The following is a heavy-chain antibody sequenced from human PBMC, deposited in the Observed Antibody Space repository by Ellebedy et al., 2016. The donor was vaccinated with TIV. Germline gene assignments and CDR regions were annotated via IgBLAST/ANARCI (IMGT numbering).Heavy chain of an antibody. D-gene: IGHD5-18*01. CDR1: GFTFSDYY. J-gene: IGHJ3*02. V-gene: IGHV3-11*01. CDR3: ARLGTAYEAFDI. CDR2: ISSSGSTI. Sequence: GESLKISCAASGFTFSDYYMSWIRQAPGKGLEWVSYISSSGSTIYYADSVKGRFTISRDNAKNSLYLQMNSLRAEDTAVYYCARLGTAYEAFDIWGQGTMVTVSS.